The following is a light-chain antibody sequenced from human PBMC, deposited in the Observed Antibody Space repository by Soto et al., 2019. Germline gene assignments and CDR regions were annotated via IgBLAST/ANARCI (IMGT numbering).Light chain of an antibody. V-gene: IGLV2-14*02. CDR3: TSYRIGSTPVV. Sequence: QSVLTQPASVSGSPGQSITISCSGTRSDIGSYNSIAWYQQHPGKAPRVVIFGVTKRPSGISNRFSGSKSGYTASLTISGLQAEDEAAYFCTSYRIGSTPVVFGGGTKLTVL. CDR1: RSDIGSYNS. CDR2: GVT. J-gene: IGLJ2*01.